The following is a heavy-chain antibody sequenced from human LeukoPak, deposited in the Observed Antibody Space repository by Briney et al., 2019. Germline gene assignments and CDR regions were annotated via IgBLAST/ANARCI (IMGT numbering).Heavy chain of an antibody. CDR1: GFTFSSYW. CDR3: ASWENWNDEPSGAFDI. D-gene: IGHD1-1*01. J-gene: IGHJ3*02. V-gene: IGHV3-7*01. CDR2: IKQDGSEK. Sequence: PGGSLRLSCAASGFTFSSYWMSWVRQAPGKGLEWVANIKQDGSEKYYVDSVKGRFTISRDNAKNSLYLQMNSLRAEDTAVYYCASWENWNDEPSGAFDIWGQGTMVTVSS.